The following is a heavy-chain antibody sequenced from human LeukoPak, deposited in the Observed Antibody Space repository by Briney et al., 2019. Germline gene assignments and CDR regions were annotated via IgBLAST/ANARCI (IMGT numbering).Heavy chain of an antibody. D-gene: IGHD6-13*01. CDR1: GFSFSTYW. V-gene: IGHV3-7*01. CDR3: ARHPGSSSFDL. CDR2: INQDASVR. Sequence: GGSLRLSCAASGFSFSTYWMSWVRQTPEKGLEFVANINQDASVRNYMDSLKGRCTISRDNAKKSVYLEINSLRADDTAVYYCARHPGSSSFDLWGQGALVPVSS. J-gene: IGHJ4*02.